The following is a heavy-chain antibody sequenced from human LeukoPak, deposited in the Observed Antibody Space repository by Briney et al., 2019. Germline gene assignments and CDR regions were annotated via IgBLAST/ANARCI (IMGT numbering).Heavy chain of an antibody. V-gene: IGHV3-23*01. D-gene: IGHD6-19*01. CDR1: GFTFSSYA. CDR3: AKAFSSQWLVTNFDY. CDR2: ISGSGGST. Sequence: GGSLRLSCAAPGFTFSSYAMSWVRQAPGKGLEWVSAISGSGGSTYYADSVKGRFTISRDNSKNTLYLQMNSLRAEDTAVYYCAKAFSSQWLVTNFDYWGQGTLVTVSS. J-gene: IGHJ4*02.